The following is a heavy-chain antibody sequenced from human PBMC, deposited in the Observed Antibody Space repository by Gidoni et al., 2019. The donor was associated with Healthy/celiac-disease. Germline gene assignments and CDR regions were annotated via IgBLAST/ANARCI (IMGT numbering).Heavy chain of an antibody. CDR2: INHSGST. CDR3: ARGQYIVVVPAARRIWFDP. V-gene: IGHV4-34*01. D-gene: IGHD2-2*01. CDR1: GGSFSGYY. J-gene: IGHJ5*02. Sequence: QVQLQQWGAGLLKPSETLSLTCAVYGGSFSGYYWSWIRQPPGKGLEWIGEINHSGSTNYNPSLKSRVTISVDTSKNQFSLKLSSVTAADTAVYYCARGQYIVVVPAARRIWFDPWGQGTLVTVSS.